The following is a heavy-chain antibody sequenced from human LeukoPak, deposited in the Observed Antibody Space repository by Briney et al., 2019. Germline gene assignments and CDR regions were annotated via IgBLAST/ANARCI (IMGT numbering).Heavy chain of an antibody. CDR1: GFTFSSYS. CDR2: ISSSSSYI. V-gene: IGHV3-21*01. Sequence: PGGPLRLSCAASGFTFSSYSMNRVRQAPGKGLEWVSSISSSSSYIYYADSVKGRFTISRDNAKNSLYLQMNSLRAEDTAVYYCARLGRDAFDIWGQGTMVTVSS. J-gene: IGHJ3*02. D-gene: IGHD1-26*01. CDR3: ARLGRDAFDI.